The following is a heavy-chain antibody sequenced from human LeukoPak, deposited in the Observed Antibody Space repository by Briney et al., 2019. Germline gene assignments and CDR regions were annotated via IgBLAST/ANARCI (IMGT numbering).Heavy chain of an antibody. CDR2: ISGSGGST. Sequence: GGSLRLSCAASGFTFSSYAMSWVRQAPGKGLEWVSAISGSGGSTYYADSVKGRFTISRDNSKNTLYLQMNSLRAEDTAVYYCAKDRGAPRTIVIRPNFDYWGQGTLVTVSS. J-gene: IGHJ4*02. V-gene: IGHV3-23*01. CDR3: AKDRGAPRTIVIRPNFDY. CDR1: GFTFSSYA. D-gene: IGHD2/OR15-2a*01.